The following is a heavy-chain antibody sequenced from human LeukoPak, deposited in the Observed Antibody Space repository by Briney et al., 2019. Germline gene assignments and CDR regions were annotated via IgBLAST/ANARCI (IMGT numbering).Heavy chain of an antibody. J-gene: IGHJ4*02. CDR2: ISGGGGST. Sequence: TGGSLRLSCAASGFTFSSYAMSWVRQAPGKGLEWVSAISGGGGSTYYADSVRGRFTISRDNSKTTLYVQMNSLRAEDAAVYYCAKSKGVNSGSFDYWGQGTLVAVSS. CDR3: AKSKGVNSGSFDY. V-gene: IGHV3-23*01. D-gene: IGHD6-19*01. CDR1: GFTFSSYA.